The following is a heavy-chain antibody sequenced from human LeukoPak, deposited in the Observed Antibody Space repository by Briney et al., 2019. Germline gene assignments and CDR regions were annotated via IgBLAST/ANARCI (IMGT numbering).Heavy chain of an antibody. CDR2: ISAYNGNT. V-gene: IGHV1-18*01. J-gene: IGHJ6*02. D-gene: IGHD2-2*01. CDR1: GYTFTIYG. Sequence: ASVKVSRKASGYTFTIYGITWVRQAPGQGLEWMGWISAYNGNTNYAQKLQGRVTMTTDTSTSTAYMELRSLRSDDTAVYYCARGLTHPRTSHSRGGMDVWGQGTTVTVSS. CDR3: ARGLTHPRTSHSRGGMDV.